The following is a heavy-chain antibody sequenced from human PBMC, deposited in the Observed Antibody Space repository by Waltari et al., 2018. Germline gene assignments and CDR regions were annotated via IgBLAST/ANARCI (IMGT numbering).Heavy chain of an antibody. CDR2: IGSSGSAV. V-gene: IGHV3-48*03. CDR3: VREMQRMFDY. CDR1: GFTFSNYD. J-gene: IGHJ4*02. Sequence: EVQLVESGGGLVQPGGSLRLSCATSGFTFSNYDINWVRQAPGKGLEWVSYIGSSGSAVYHTDSVRGRFTISRDNAKNSLYLDMNSLRAEDTAVYFCVREMQRMFDYWGQGTLVTVSS.